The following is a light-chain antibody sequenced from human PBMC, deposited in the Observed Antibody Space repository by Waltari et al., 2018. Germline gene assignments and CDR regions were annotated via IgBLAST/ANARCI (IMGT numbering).Light chain of an antibody. CDR1: QSLLYSSNNKNY. V-gene: IGKV4-1*01. CDR3: QQYYSTPFT. J-gene: IGKJ3*01. Sequence: DIVMTQSPDSLAVSLGERATSNCKSSQSLLYSSNNKNYLAWYQQKPGQPPKLLIYWASTRESGVPDRFSGSGSGTDFTLTISSLQAEDVAVYYCQQYYSTPFTFGPGTKVDIK. CDR2: WAS.